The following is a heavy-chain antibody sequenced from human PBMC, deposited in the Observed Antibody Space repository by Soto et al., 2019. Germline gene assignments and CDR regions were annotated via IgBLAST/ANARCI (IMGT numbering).Heavy chain of an antibody. Sequence: GGSLRLSCAASGFTFSSYAMSWVRQAPGKGLEWVSAISGSGGSTYYADPVKGRFTISRDNSKNTLYLQMNSLRAEDTAVYYCAKDKDALLWFGELLGHLDYWGQGTLVTVSS. CDR3: AKDKDALLWFGELLGHLDY. D-gene: IGHD3-10*01. J-gene: IGHJ4*02. CDR1: GFTFSSYA. V-gene: IGHV3-23*01. CDR2: ISGSGGST.